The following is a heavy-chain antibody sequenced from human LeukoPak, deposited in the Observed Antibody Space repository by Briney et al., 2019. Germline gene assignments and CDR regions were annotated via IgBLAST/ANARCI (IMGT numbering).Heavy chain of an antibody. CDR2: IRSKAYGGTT. CDR3: TRPSYSGYDQRPIDY. V-gene: IGHV3-49*04. D-gene: IGHD5-12*01. CDR1: GFTFGDYA. Sequence: GGSLRLSCTASGFTFGDYAMSWVRQAPGKGLECVGFIRSKAYGGTTEYAASVKGRFTISRDDSKSIAYLQMNSLKTEDTAVYYCTRPSYSGYDQRPIDYWGQGTLVTVSS. J-gene: IGHJ4*02.